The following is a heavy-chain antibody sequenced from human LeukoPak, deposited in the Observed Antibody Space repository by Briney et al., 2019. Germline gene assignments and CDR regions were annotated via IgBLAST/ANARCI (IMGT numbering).Heavy chain of an antibody. CDR1: GFTFSSYA. V-gene: IGHV3-30*04. Sequence: GGSLRLSCAASGFTFSSYAMHWVRQAPGKGLEWVAVISYNGSNKYYADSVKGRFTISRDNSKSTLYLQMNSLRAEDTAVYYCARDRRYSSSLLDYWGQGTLVTVSS. CDR2: ISYNGSNK. CDR3: ARDRRYSSSLLDY. J-gene: IGHJ4*02. D-gene: IGHD6-13*01.